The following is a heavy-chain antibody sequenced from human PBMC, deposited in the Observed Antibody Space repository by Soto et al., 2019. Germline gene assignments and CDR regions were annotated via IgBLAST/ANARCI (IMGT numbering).Heavy chain of an antibody. J-gene: IGHJ4*02. D-gene: IGHD6-19*01. V-gene: IGHV3-23*01. CDR1: GFTFSTYA. CDR3: AKQDIAVTGAFDS. CDR2: MSGSGGNT. Sequence: GGSLRLSCVASGFTFSTYAMSWVRQAPGKGLEWVSAMSGSGGNTYYADSVKGRCTISRDYSKNTLYLQMNSLRAEDTAVYYCAKQDIAVTGAFDSWGLGTLVTVYS.